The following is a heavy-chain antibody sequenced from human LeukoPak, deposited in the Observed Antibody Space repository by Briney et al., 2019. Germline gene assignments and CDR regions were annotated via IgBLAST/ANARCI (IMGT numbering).Heavy chain of an antibody. J-gene: IGHJ4*02. CDR1: GGSFSGYY. CDR2: INHSGST. V-gene: IGHV4-34*01. Sequence: PSETLSLTCAVYGGSFSGYYWSWIRQPPGKGLEWIGEINHSGSTNYNPSLESRVTISVDTSKNQFSLKLSSVTAADTAVYYCARPRLPSPYGSGSYYNRWGQGTLVTVSS. CDR3: ARPRLPSPYGSGSYYNR. D-gene: IGHD3-10*01.